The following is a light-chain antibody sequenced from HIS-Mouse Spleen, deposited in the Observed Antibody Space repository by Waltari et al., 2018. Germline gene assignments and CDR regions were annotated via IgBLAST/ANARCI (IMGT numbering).Light chain of an antibody. CDR1: ALPKTY. J-gene: IGLJ2*01. CDR2: EDS. V-gene: IGLV3-10*01. Sequence: YELTQPPSVSVPPGQTARLTCSGDALPKTYAYWYQQKSGQAPVLVIYEDSKRPSGIPERFSGSSSGTMATLTISGAQVEDEADYYCYSTDSSGNHRVFGGGTKLTVL. CDR3: YSTDSSGNHRV.